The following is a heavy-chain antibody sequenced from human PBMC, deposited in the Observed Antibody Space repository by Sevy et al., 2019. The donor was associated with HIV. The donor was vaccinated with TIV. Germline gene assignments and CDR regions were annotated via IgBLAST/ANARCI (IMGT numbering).Heavy chain of an antibody. Sequence: GGSLRLSCATSGFTFSTYNMNWVRQAPGKGLEWVSSISSGSGFIFYADSVKGRFTISRDNAKNSLALQMNSLRAEEAAVYYCAREKTILEGRYGMDVWGQGTTVTVSS. CDR2: ISSGSGFI. CDR3: AREKTILEGRYGMDV. V-gene: IGHV3-21*01. CDR1: GFTFSTYN. D-gene: IGHD3-3*01. J-gene: IGHJ6*02.